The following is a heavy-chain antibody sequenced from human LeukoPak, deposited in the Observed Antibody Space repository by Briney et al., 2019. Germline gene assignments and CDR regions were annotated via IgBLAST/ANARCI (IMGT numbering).Heavy chain of an antibody. J-gene: IGHJ4*02. CDR1: GFTFSSYS. V-gene: IGHV3-48*01. Sequence: GGSLRLSCAASGFTFSSYSMNWVRQAPGKGLEWVSYISSSSSTIYYADSVKGRFTISRDNAKNSLYLQMNSLRAEDTAVYYCARGQKQKGRGTYYDFWSGYYTLDYWGQGTLVTVSS. D-gene: IGHD3-3*01. CDR3: ARGQKQKGRGTYYDFWSGYYTLDY. CDR2: ISSSSSTI.